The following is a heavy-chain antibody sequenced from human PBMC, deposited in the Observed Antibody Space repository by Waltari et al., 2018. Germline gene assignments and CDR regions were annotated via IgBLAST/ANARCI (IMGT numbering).Heavy chain of an antibody. J-gene: IGHJ5*02. V-gene: IGHV4-39*01. Sequence: VRLQQSGPGLVKPSETLSLTCTVSGGSVTSSSHSWGWIRQPPGKGLECNGHMHYTGNTYYNPSRKSRVTSSTDTSKNLFSLKMSSVTAADTSVYYCARLGHNILTGYCWFDPWGQGTLVTVSS. CDR3: ARLGHNILTGYCWFDP. CDR1: GGSVTSSSHS. D-gene: IGHD3-9*01. CDR2: MHYTGNT.